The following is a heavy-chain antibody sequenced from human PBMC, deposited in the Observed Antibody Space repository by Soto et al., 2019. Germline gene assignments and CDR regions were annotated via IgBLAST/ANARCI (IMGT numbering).Heavy chain of an antibody. D-gene: IGHD2-15*01. V-gene: IGHV3-53*01. CDR1: GLTVSSNF. Sequence: EVQLVESGGGLIQPGGSLRLSCAASGLTVSSNFMTWVRQAPGKGLEWVSVMFSGGHTEYADSVKGRFTIFRDSSKNTVFLQMNSLSAEDTAMYYCVREKVVLEDTGYYCNGMDVWGQGTAVTVSS. CDR2: MFSGGHT. J-gene: IGHJ6*02. CDR3: VREKVVLEDTGYYCNGMDV.